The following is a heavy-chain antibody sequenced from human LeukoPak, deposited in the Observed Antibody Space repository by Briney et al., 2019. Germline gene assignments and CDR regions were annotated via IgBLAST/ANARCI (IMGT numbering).Heavy chain of an antibody. CDR2: TSYDGSNR. D-gene: IGHD5-18*01. CDR1: GFTFSSYA. V-gene: IGHV3-30*04. Sequence: HTGGSLRLSCAASGFTFSSYALHWVRQAPGKGLEWVAATSYDGSNRYYADSVKGRFTISRDNSKNTLYLEMNSLRPEDTAVYYCARASGIHLWFHFDYWGQGTLATVSS. CDR3: ARASGIHLWFHFDY. J-gene: IGHJ4*02.